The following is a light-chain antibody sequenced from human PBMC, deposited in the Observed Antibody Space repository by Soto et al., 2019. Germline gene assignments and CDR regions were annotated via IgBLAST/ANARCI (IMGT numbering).Light chain of an antibody. Sequence: QSVLTQPPSASGTPGQRVTISCSGSSSNIGSSVVNWYQQLPGTAPKLLIYSNNQRPSGVPDRFSGSKSGISASLAISGLQSEDEADYYCAAWDDSLNGPVFGTGTKVT. CDR1: SSNIGSSV. J-gene: IGLJ1*01. V-gene: IGLV1-44*01. CDR3: AAWDDSLNGPV. CDR2: SNN.